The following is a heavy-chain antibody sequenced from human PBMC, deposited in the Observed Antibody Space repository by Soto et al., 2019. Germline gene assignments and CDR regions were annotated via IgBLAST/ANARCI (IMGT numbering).Heavy chain of an antibody. J-gene: IGHJ3*02. Sequence: GGSLRLSGAASGFTFSSYAMSWVRQAPGKGLEWVSAISGSGGSTYYADSVKGRFTISRDNSKNTLYLQMNSLRAEDTAVYYCAKCDYDSSGQGYAFDIWGQGTMVTVSS. CDR3: AKCDYDSSGQGYAFDI. D-gene: IGHD3-22*01. V-gene: IGHV3-23*01. CDR1: GFTFSSYA. CDR2: ISGSGGST.